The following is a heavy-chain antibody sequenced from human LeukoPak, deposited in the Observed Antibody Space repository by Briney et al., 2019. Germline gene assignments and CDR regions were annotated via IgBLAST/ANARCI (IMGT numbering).Heavy chain of an antibody. J-gene: IGHJ4*02. Sequence: PGGSLRLSCAASGFTFSSYAMHWVRQAPGKGLEWVAVISYDGRNKYYADSVKGRFTISRDNSKNTLYLQMNSLRAEDTAVYYCARGSGYSYGSHAYFDYWGQGTLVTVSS. CDR2: ISYDGRNK. CDR3: ARGSGYSYGSHAYFDY. D-gene: IGHD5-18*01. CDR1: GFTFSSYA. V-gene: IGHV3-30*04.